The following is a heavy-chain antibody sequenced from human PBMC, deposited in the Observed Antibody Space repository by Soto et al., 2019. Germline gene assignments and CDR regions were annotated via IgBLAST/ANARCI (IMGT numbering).Heavy chain of an antibody. D-gene: IGHD3-22*01. CDR3: ARGYYDSSGSFDY. CDR2: IIPIFGTA. CDR1: GGTFSSYA. J-gene: IGHJ4*02. V-gene: IGHV1-69*06. Sequence: AAVKVSCKASGGTFSSYAISWVRQAPGQGLEWMGGIIPIFGTANYAQKFQGRVTITADKSTSTAYMELSSLRSEDTAVYYCARGYYDSSGSFDYWGQGTLVTVSS.